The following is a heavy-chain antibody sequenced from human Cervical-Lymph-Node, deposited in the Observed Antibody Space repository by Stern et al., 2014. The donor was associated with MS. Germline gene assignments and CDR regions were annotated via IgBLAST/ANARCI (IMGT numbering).Heavy chain of an antibody. CDR1: GFTVSRDY. CDR2: LTNVGST. CDR3: ARDTSSPERSDW. J-gene: IGHJ4*02. Sequence: EVQLVESGGGVIQPGGSLRLSCTASGFTVSRDYMTLVRQAPGKGLEWVSLLTNVGSTFYTDSVKGRFTISRDDSKNTVYLHMTSLRAEDTAMYYCARDTSSPERSDWWGQGTLVTVSS. V-gene: IGHV3-53*01. D-gene: IGHD1-1*01.